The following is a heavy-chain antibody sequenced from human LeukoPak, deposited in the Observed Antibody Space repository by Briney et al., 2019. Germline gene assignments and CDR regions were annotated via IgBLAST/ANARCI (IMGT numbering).Heavy chain of an antibody. CDR2: IIPIFGTA. CDR3: ARVVPAAIRDYYYYMDV. Sequence: SVRVSCKASGGTFSSYAISWVRQAPGQGLEWMGGIIPIFGTANYAQKFQGRVTITADESTSTAYMELSSLRSEDTAVYYCARVVPAAIRDYYYYMDVWGKGTTVTVSS. J-gene: IGHJ6*03. V-gene: IGHV1-69*01. D-gene: IGHD2-2*02. CDR1: GGTFSSYA.